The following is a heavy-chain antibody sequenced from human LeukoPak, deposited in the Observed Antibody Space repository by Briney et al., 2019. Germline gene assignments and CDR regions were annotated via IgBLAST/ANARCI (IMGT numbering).Heavy chain of an antibody. CDR2: ISGSGGST. CDR3: AKRYCTSTSCSLFDY. CDR1: GFTFSSYD. J-gene: IGHJ4*02. Sequence: PGGSLRLSCAASGFTFSSYDMSWVRQAPGKELEWVSAISGSGGSTYYADSVKGRFTISRDNSKNTLYLQMNSLRAEDTAVYYCAKRYCTSTSCSLFDYWGQGTLVTVSS. V-gene: IGHV3-23*01. D-gene: IGHD2-2*01.